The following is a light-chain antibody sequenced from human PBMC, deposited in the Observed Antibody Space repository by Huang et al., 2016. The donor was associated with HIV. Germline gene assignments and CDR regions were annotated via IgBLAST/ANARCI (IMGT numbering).Light chain of an antibody. Sequence: IVLTQSPATLSWYPGERVTLSCRASQSVGNYIAWYQQHPGQSPKLLIYDTSNRATGTPCRFSGSGSGTYFTLTISSLQSEDFAVYYCQQRSSGVTFGGGTKVQVK. J-gene: IGKJ4*01. CDR2: DTS. CDR3: QQRSSGVT. CDR1: QSVGNY. V-gene: IGKV3-11*01.